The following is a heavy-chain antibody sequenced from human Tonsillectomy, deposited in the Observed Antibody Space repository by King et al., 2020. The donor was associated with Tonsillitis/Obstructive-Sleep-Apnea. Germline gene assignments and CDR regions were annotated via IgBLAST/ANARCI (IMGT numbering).Heavy chain of an antibody. CDR2: IIPIVGIA. CDR1: GGTFSRFA. D-gene: IGHD6-13*01. CDR3: AVSYSGSWLGQFDY. Sequence: QLVQSGAEVKKAGSSVKVSCKASGGTFSRFAISWMRQAPGQGLEWMGRIIPIVGIANNAQNFQGRVTITADKSTSTAYMELSSLRSEDTAVYYCAVSYSGSWLGQFDYWGQGTLVTVSS. J-gene: IGHJ4*02. V-gene: IGHV1-69*04.